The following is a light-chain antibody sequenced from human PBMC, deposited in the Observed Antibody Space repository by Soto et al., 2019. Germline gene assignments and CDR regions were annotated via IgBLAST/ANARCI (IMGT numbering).Light chain of an antibody. CDR1: QSISNH. J-gene: IGKJ1*01. CDR3: QQSYSSPPT. Sequence: DIQMTQSPSSLSASVGDRVIITCRASQSISNHLNWYQQKPGKAPKLLIFAASSLRSGVPSRFSGSRSGPDFTLTISSLQPEDFATYYCQQSYSSPPTFGQGTKVDI. V-gene: IGKV1-39*01. CDR2: AAS.